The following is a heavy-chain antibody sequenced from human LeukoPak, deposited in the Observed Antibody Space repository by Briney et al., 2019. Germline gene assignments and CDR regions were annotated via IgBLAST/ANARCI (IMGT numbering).Heavy chain of an antibody. D-gene: IGHD5-18*01. J-gene: IGHJ4*02. CDR1: GGSINSGGYY. CDR2: IYTSGST. CDR3: ARHGYRVPFDY. Sequence: SQTLSLTCTVSGGSINSGGYYWSWIRQPPGKGLEWIGYIYTSGSTNYNPSLKSRVTISVDTSKNQFSLKLSSVTAADTAVYYCARHGYRVPFDYWGQGTLVTVSS. V-gene: IGHV4-61*09.